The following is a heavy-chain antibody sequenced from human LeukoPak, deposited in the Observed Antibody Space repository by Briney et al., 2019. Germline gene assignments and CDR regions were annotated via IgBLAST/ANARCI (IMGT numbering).Heavy chain of an antibody. J-gene: IGHJ4*02. CDR2: INHGGST. Sequence: RSSETLSLTCAVYGGSFSGYYWSWIRQPPGKGLEWIGEINHGGSTNYNPSLKSRVTISVDTSKNQFSLKLSSVTAADTAVYYRARRDYDILTGYSFDYWGQGTLVTVSS. D-gene: IGHD3-9*01. V-gene: IGHV4-34*01. CDR1: GGSFSGYY. CDR3: ARRDYDILTGYSFDY.